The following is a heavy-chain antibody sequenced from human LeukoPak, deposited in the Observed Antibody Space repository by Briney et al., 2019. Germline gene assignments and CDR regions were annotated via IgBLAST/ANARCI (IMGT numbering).Heavy chain of an antibody. CDR3: TRRYYYGSGSPPTNYYYYYMDV. CDR2: IRSKANSYAT. CDR1: GFTFSGSA. D-gene: IGHD3-10*01. V-gene: IGHV3-73*01. Sequence: GGSLRLSCAASGFTFSGSAMHWVRQASGKGLEWVGRIRSKANSYATAYAASVKGRFTISRDDSKNTAYLQMNSLKTEDKAVYYCTRRYYYGSGSPPTNYYYYYMDVWGKGTTVTVSS. J-gene: IGHJ6*03.